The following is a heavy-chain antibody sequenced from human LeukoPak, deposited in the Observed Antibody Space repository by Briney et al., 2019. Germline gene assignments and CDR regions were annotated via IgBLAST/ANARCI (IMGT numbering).Heavy chain of an antibody. CDR3: ARDNGRGSYYYDSSGY. CDR1: GGSISSGDYY. V-gene: IGHV4-30-4*01. D-gene: IGHD3-22*01. Sequence: PSETLSLTCTVSGGSISSGDYYWSWIRQPPGKGLEWIGYIYYSGSTYYNPSLKSRVTISVDTSKNQFSLKLSSVTAADTAVYYCARDNGRGSYYYDSSGYWGQGTLVTVSS. J-gene: IGHJ4*02. CDR2: IYYSGST.